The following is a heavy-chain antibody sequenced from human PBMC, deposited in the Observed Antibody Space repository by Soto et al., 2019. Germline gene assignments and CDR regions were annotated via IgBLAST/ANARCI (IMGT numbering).Heavy chain of an antibody. CDR3: AWKQQFGSYPYYYYYGMDV. J-gene: IGHJ6*02. CDR2: SIHIFGTA. D-gene: IGHD6-13*01. V-gene: IGHV1-69*06. Sequence: QVQLVQSGAEVKKPGSSVKVSCKASGGTFSSYAISWVRQAPGQGLEWMGGSIHIFGTANYAQKFQGRVTITADKSTSTAYMELSSLRSEDTAVYYCAWKQQFGSYPYYYYYGMDVWGQGTTVTVSS. CDR1: GGTFSSYA.